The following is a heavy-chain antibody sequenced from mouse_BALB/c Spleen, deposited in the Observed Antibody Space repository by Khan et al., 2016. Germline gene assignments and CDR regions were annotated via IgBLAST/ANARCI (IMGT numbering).Heavy chain of an antibody. D-gene: IGHD2-14*01. CDR3: ARKDRYGYFDY. Sequence: QVQLKESGPGLVQPSQSLSITCTVSGFSLTSYGVHWVRQPPGKGLEWLGVIWRGGSTDYNAAFISRLSISKDNSKSQVFFKMNSLQADDTAIYYCARKDRYGYFDYWGQGTTLTVSS. J-gene: IGHJ2*01. CDR1: GFSLTSYG. CDR2: IWRGGST. V-gene: IGHV2-4*02.